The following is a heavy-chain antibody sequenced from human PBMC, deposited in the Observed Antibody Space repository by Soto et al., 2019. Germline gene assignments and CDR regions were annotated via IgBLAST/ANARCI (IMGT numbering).Heavy chain of an antibody. J-gene: IGHJ6*02. V-gene: IGHV3-11*06. CDR2: ISSSSSYT. CDR1: GFTFSDYY. D-gene: IGHD3-3*01. CDR3: ARENRGSDYDFYGMDV. Sequence: GGSLRLSCAASGFTFSDYYMSWIRQAPGKGLEWVSYISSSSSYTNYADSVKGRFTISRDNAKNSLYLQMNSLRAEDTAVYYCARENRGSDYDFYGMDVWGQGTTVTVSS.